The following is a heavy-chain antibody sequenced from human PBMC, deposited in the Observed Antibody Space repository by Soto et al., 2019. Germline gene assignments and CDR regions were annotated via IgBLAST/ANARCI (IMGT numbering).Heavy chain of an antibody. Sequence: QVQLQESGPGLVKPSETLSLTCTVSGGSVSSGSYYWSWIRQPPGKGLEWIGYIYYSGSTNYNPSLKSRVTISVDTSKNQFSLKLSSVTAADTAVYYCARARGFYGGNPFDYWGQGTLVTVSS. CDR2: IYYSGST. J-gene: IGHJ4*02. CDR3: ARARGFYGGNPFDY. CDR1: GGSVSSGSYY. V-gene: IGHV4-61*01. D-gene: IGHD2-15*01.